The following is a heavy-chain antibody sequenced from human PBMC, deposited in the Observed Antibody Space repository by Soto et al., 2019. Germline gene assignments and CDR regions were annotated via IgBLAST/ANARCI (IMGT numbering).Heavy chain of an antibody. Sequence: ASVKVSCKASEYTFTDYYIHWVRQAPGQGLEWMGWIFPKSGGSNFAQKFQGRVTMTWDTSISTSYLELTSLTSDDTAVYYCARAFSPTYYGLDVWGQGTPVTVS. V-gene: IGHV1-2*02. CDR3: ARAFSPTYYGLDV. CDR1: EYTFTDYY. CDR2: IFPKSGGS. J-gene: IGHJ6*02.